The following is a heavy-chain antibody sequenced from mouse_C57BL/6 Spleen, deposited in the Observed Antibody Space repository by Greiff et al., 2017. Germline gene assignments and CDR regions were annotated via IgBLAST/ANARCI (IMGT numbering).Heavy chain of an antibody. D-gene: IGHD2-3*01. CDR1: GYSITSGYY. CDR2: ISYDGSN. J-gene: IGHJ1*03. V-gene: IGHV3-6*01. Sequence: ESGPGLVKPSQSLSLTCSVTGYSITSGYYWNWIRQFPGNKLEWMGYISYDGSNNYNPSLKNRISITRDTSKNQFFLKLNSVTTEDTATYYCARDPDGYYRYFDVWGTGTTVTVSS. CDR3: ARDPDGYYRYFDV.